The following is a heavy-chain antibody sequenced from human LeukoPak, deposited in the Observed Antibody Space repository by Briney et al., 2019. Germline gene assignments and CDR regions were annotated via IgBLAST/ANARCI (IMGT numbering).Heavy chain of an antibody. J-gene: IGHJ4*02. CDR3: ASLQSSGPYYFDY. V-gene: IGHV1-46*01. Sequence: ASVKVSCKASEYTFTSYYMHWVRQAPGQGLEWMGIINPSGGSTSYAQKFQGRVTMTRDTSTSTVYMELSSLRSEDTAVYYCASLQSSGPYYFDYWGQGTLVTVSS. CDR1: EYTFTSYY. CDR2: INPSGGST. D-gene: IGHD3-22*01.